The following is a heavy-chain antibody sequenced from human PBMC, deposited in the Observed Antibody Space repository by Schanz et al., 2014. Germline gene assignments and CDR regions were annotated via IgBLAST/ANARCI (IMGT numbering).Heavy chain of an antibody. CDR3: ARDGIAATTDFEY. V-gene: IGHV3-74*01. J-gene: IGHJ4*02. CDR1: GFIFNDYY. D-gene: IGHD1-1*01. Sequence: VQLVESGGGLVKPGGSLRLSCAASGFIFNDYYMNWIRQAPGKGLVWVSRIDADGNSTSYADSVKGRFTISRDNAKNSLYLQMDSLRGDDTAVYYCARDGIAATTDFEYWGQGVLVTVSS. CDR2: IDADGNST.